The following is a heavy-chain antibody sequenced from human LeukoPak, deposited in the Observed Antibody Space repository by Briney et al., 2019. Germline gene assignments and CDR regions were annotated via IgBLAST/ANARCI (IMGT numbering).Heavy chain of an antibody. D-gene: IGHD3-22*01. J-gene: IGHJ3*02. CDR2: ISAYNGNT. CDR1: GYTFTSYG. V-gene: IGHV1-18*01. Sequence: VSVKVSCKASGYTFTSYGISWVRQAPGQGLEGMGWISAYNGNTNYAQKLQGRVTMTTDTSTSTAYMELRSLRSDDTAVYYCARDLGLIYYYDSSGYYSDAFDIWGQGTMVTVSS. CDR3: ARDLGLIYYYDSSGYYSDAFDI.